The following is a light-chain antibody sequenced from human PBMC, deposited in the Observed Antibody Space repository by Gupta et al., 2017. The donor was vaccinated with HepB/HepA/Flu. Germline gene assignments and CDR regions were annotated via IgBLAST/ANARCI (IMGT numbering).Light chain of an antibody. CDR3: TAYTSSSTGV. CDR2: DVS. J-gene: IGLJ2*01. CDR1: GSDVGGYNY. V-gene: IGLV2-14*01. Sequence: QSALPQPASVSASPGQSITISCTGTGSDVGGYNYVSWYQQPPGKAPKLMFYDVSNRPSVLANCFSASKAGTTAFPTISGHEDEDAADYYYTAYTSSSTGVFGGGTKLTVL.